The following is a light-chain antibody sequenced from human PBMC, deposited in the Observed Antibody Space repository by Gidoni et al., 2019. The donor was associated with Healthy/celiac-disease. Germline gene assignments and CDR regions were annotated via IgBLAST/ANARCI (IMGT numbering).Light chain of an antibody. J-gene: IGKJ4*01. V-gene: IGKV1-33*01. Sequence: DIQMTQSPSSLSASVGDRVTITCQASQDISNYLNWYQQKPGKAPKLLIYDASNLETGVPSRFSGSVSGTDFTFTISSLQPEDIATYYCQQYDNLPLTXGGGTKVEIK. CDR2: DAS. CDR3: QQYDNLPLT. CDR1: QDISNY.